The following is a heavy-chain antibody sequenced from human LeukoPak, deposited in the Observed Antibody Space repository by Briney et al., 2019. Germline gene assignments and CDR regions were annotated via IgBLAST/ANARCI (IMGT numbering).Heavy chain of an antibody. J-gene: IGHJ3*02. CDR3: ARVKSLFDSSGPLADFDI. D-gene: IGHD3-22*01. CDR1: GGSISSYY. Sequence: SETLSLTCTVSGGSISSYYWSWIRQPAGKGLEWIGRIYTSGSTNYNPSLKSRVTMSVDTSKNQFSLKLSSVTAADTAVYYCARVKSLFDSSGPLADFDIWGQGTMVTVSS. CDR2: IYTSGST. V-gene: IGHV4-4*07.